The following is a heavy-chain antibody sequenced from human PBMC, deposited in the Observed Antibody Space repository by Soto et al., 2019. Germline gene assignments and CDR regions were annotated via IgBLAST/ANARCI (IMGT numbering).Heavy chain of an antibody. CDR3: ARHRYCSSTSCYAAPNFDY. D-gene: IGHD2-2*01. V-gene: IGHV5-51*01. J-gene: IGHJ4*02. CDR1: GYSLTSYW. Sequence: PGESLKISCKGSGYSLTSYWIGWVRQMPGKGLEWMGIIYPGDSDTRYSPSFQGQVTISADKSISTAYLQWSSLKASDTAMYYCARHRYCSSTSCYAAPNFDYWGQGTLVTVSS. CDR2: IYPGDSDT.